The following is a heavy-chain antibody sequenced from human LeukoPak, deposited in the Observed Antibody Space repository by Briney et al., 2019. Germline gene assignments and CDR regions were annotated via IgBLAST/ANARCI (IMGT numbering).Heavy chain of an antibody. CDR2: IYYSGST. J-gene: IGHJ4*02. CDR1: GGSVSSGSYY. V-gene: IGHV4-61*01. CDR3: ARGPLGARFGPKD. D-gene: IGHD3-10*01. Sequence: SETLSLTCTVSGGSVSSGSYYWSWIRQPPGKGLEWIGYIYYSGSTNYNPPLKSRVTISVDTSKNQFSLKLSSVTAADTAVYYCARGPLGARFGPKDWGQGTLVTVSS.